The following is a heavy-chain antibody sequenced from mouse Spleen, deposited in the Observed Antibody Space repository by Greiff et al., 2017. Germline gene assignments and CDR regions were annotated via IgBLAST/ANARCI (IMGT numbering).Heavy chain of an antibody. CDR2: IDPANGNT. V-gene: IGHV14-3*02. Sequence: VQLQQSGAELVKPGASVKLSCTASGYNIKDTYMNWVKQRHEQGLEWIGRIDPANGNTKYDPKFQGKATITADTSSNTAYLQLSSLTSAATAVYYCARAGYGYDPFAYWGQGTLVTVSA. D-gene: IGHD2-2*01. CDR3: ARAGYGYDPFAY. CDR1: GYNIKDTY. J-gene: IGHJ3*01.